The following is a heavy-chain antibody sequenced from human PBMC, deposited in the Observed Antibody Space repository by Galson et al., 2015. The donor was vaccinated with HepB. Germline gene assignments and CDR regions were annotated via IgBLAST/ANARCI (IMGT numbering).Heavy chain of an antibody. CDR2: VYYSGKT. D-gene: IGHD3-3*01. Sequence: SETLSLTCTVSGGSISDKGHYWAWIRQPPGRGLEWIGNVYYSGKTSYNPSLKSRVTMSVDTSKNQFSLKLTSVTAADTGLYYCATQIILSRPLRHPFDLWGRGTKVTVSS. CDR1: GGSISDKGHY. CDR3: ATQIILSRPLRHPFDL. V-gene: IGHV4-39*01. J-gene: IGHJ3*01.